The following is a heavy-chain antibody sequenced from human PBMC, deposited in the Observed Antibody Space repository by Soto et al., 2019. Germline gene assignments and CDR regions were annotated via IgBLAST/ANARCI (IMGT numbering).Heavy chain of an antibody. CDR3: AARRDGYPAYDY. CDR1: GGSISSSNC. CDR2: IYHSGST. J-gene: IGHJ4*02. D-gene: IGHD5-12*01. V-gene: IGHV4-4*02. Sequence: QVQLQESGPGLVKPSGTLSLTCAVSGGSISSSNCWSWVRQPPGKGLEWIGEIYHSGSTNYNPSLKSRVTISVDKSKNQFSLKLTSVTAADTAVYYGAARRDGYPAYDYWGQGTLVTVSS.